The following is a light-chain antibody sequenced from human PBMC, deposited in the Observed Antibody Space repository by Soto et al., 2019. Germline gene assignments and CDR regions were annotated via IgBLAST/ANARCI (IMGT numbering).Light chain of an antibody. J-gene: IGKJ5*01. V-gene: IGKV3-11*01. CDR1: QSVSSY. CDR3: QQRSYWPIT. CDR2: DAS. Sequence: EIVLTQSPATLSLSPGEIATLSCSASQSVSSYLAWYQQKPGQAPGLLIYDASNRAAGIPARFSGSGSGTDFILTISSLEPADFAVYYCQQRSYWPITFGQGTRLEIK.